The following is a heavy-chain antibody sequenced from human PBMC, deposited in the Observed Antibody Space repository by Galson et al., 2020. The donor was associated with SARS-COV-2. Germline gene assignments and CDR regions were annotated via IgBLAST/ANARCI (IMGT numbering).Heavy chain of an antibody. CDR2: ISWDGGST. Sequence: GGSLRLSCAASGFTFDDYAMHWVRQAPGKGLEWVSLISWDGGSTYYADSVKGRFTISRDNSKNSLYLQMNSLRAEDTALYYCAKEPAPYCSSTSCYGNRSYFDYWGQGTLVTVSS. V-gene: IGHV3-43D*03. CDR3: AKEPAPYCSSTSCYGNRSYFDY. D-gene: IGHD2-2*01. J-gene: IGHJ4*02. CDR1: GFTFDDYA.